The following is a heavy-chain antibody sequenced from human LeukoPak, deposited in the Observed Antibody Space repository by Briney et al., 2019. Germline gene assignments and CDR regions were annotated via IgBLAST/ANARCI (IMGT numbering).Heavy chain of an antibody. D-gene: IGHD3-22*01. CDR3: ARDGLEGIDSSGYESLGDY. Sequence: ASVKVSCKASGYTFTSYDINWVRQATGQGLEWMGWMNPNSGNTGYAQKFQGRVTITRNTSISTAYMELSSLRAEDTAVYYCARDGLEGIDSSGYESLGDYWGQGTLVTVSS. CDR1: GYTFTSYD. CDR2: MNPNSGNT. J-gene: IGHJ4*02. V-gene: IGHV1-8*03.